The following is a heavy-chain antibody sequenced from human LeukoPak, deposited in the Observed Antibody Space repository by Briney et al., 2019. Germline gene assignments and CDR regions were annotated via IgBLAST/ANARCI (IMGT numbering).Heavy chain of an antibody. CDR2: INSDGSST. D-gene: IGHD2-2*02. CDR1: GLTFSYYW. Sequence: GGSLRLSCAASGLTFSYYWMHWVRQAPGKGLVWVSGINSDGSSTSYADSVKGRFTMSRDNAKNTLYLQMNSLRAEDTAVYYCARGYCSTTSCYTDWFDPWGQGTLVTVSS. V-gene: IGHV3-74*01. J-gene: IGHJ5*02. CDR3: ARGYCSTTSCYTDWFDP.